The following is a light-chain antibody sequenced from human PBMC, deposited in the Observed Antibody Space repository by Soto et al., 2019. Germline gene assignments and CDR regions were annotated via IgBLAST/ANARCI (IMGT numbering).Light chain of an antibody. J-gene: IGKJ1*01. V-gene: IGKV3-15*01. Sequence: TVLTQSPATLSVSPGERASLSCRASQSVSINLAWYQQKSGQAPGLLIYGASTRATGIPARFSGSRSGTEFTLTINSLQSEDSAVYYCQEYDNWPPEGTFGQGTKVDIK. CDR2: GAS. CDR1: QSVSIN. CDR3: QEYDNWPPEGT.